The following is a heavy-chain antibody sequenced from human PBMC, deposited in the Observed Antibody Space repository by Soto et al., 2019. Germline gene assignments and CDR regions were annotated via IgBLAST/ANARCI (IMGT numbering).Heavy chain of an antibody. CDR1: GFTFSSYA. Sequence: QVQLVESGGGVVQPGRSLRLSCAASGFTFSSYAMHWVRQAPGKGLEWVAVISYDGSNKYYADSVKGRFTISRDNSKNTLYLQMNSLRAEDTAVYYCARLDFWSDYPPEYFQHWGQGTLVTVSS. V-gene: IGHV3-30-3*01. CDR2: ISYDGSNK. CDR3: ARLDFWSDYPPEYFQH. J-gene: IGHJ1*01. D-gene: IGHD3-3*01.